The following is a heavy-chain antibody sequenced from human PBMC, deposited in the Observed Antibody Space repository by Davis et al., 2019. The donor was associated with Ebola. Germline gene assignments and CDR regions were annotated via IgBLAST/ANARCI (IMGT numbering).Heavy chain of an antibody. J-gene: IGHJ5*01. CDR2: ISYDGSNK. Sequence: GESLKISCAASGFTFSSYAMHWVRQAPGKGLEWVAVISYDGSNKYYADSVKGRFTISRDNSKNTLYLQMNSPTADDTAVYYCAKGRWGDSWGQGTLVTVSS. D-gene: IGHD7-27*01. V-gene: IGHV3-30-3*01. CDR1: GFTFSSYA. CDR3: AKGRWGDS.